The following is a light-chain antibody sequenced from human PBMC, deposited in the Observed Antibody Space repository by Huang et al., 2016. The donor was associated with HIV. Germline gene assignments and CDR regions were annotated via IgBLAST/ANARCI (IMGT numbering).Light chain of an antibody. CDR3: QQYNSYPYT. J-gene: IGKJ2*01. CDR2: GAS. Sequence: DIQMTQSPSTLSASIGDRVTITCRASQSISSWLAWFQQKPGQAPKLLMFGASSLESGVPSRFSGSGSGTECSLTISSLRPDDYGTYFCQQYNSYPYTFGQGTKLEIK. V-gene: IGKV1-5*01. CDR1: QSISSW.